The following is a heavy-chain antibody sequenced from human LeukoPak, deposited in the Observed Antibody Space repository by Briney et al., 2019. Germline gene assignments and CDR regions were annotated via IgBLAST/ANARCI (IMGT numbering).Heavy chain of an antibody. J-gene: IGHJ4*02. CDR3: ARGAEYYAIWRGYAGYSDY. CDR2: INHSGST. V-gene: IGHV4-34*01. CDR1: GESFSGYY. D-gene: IGHD3-3*01. Sequence: SETLSLTCAVYGESFSGYYWSWIRQPPGKGLEWIGEINHSGSTYYNPSLRSRVTISLDRSKKKFSLKLTSVTAADTAVYFCARGAEYYAIWRGYAGYSDYWGQGISVTVSS.